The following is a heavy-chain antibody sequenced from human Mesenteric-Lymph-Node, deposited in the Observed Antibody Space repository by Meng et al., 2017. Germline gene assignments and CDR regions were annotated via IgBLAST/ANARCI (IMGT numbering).Heavy chain of an antibody. CDR2: IYYTGST. CDR3: AREAGRDGYATPKFDY. Sequence: QLQESGPGLVKPSQTLSLTCTVSGGSIGSGGYYWSWIRQHPGKGLEWIGYIYYTGSTFYNPSLKSRVTISVDTSKNQFSLKLISATAADTAVYYCAREAGRDGYATPKFDYWGQGTLVTVSS. V-gene: IGHV4-31*03. J-gene: IGHJ4*02. D-gene: IGHD5-24*01. CDR1: GGSIGSGGYY.